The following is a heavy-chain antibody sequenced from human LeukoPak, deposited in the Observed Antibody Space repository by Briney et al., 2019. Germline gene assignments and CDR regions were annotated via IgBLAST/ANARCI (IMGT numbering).Heavy chain of an antibody. D-gene: IGHD1-26*01. Sequence: PSDTLSLTCAVSGYSISSSNYWAWIRQPPGKGLEWIGEINHSGSTNYNPSLKSRVTISVDTSKNQFSLKLSSATAADTAVYYCARIVGAARFDPWGQGTLVTVSS. CDR2: INHSGST. CDR3: ARIVGAARFDP. J-gene: IGHJ5*02. V-gene: IGHV4-38-2*01. CDR1: GYSISSSNY.